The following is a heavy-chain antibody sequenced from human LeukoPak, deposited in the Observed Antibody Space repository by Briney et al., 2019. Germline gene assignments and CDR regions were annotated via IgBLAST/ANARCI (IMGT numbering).Heavy chain of an antibody. CDR1: GFTFVIYS. Sequence: GGSLRLSCAASGFTFVIYSMNWVRQAPGKGLEWVSSISRSGSTKYYADSVKGRFTISRDNAKDSLFLQMNSLRAEDTAVYYCARVLRYCSGGNCYSGGLGYMDVWGKGTTVTISS. CDR3: ARVLRYCSGGNCYSGGLGYMDV. J-gene: IGHJ6*03. V-gene: IGHV3-21*04. D-gene: IGHD2-15*01. CDR2: ISRSGSTK.